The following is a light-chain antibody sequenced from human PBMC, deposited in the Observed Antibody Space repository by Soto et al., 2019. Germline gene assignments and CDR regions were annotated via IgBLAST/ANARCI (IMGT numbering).Light chain of an antibody. CDR1: SSDVGGYNY. V-gene: IGLV2-14*01. J-gene: IGLJ1*01. Sequence: QSVLTQPASVSGSPGQSITISCTGTSSDVGGYNYVSWYQQYPGKAPKLMIYGVTNRPSGVSNRFSGSKTGNTASLIISGLQAEDEAYYYCSSHRGGDSHVFGTGTKLTVL. CDR2: GVT. CDR3: SSHRGGDSHV.